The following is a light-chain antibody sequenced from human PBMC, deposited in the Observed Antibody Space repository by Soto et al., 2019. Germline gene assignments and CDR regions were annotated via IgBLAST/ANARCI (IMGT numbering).Light chain of an antibody. CDR1: SSDVGAYNY. Sequence: QSVLTQPASVSGSPGQSITISCTGTSSDVGAYNYVSWFQQHLGKAPKLLIYEVSNRPSGVSYRFSGSKSGSTASLTISGLQAEDEADYYCCSYTRSRTYVFGAGTKVTVL. CDR3: CSYTRSRTYV. V-gene: IGLV2-14*01. CDR2: EVS. J-gene: IGLJ1*01.